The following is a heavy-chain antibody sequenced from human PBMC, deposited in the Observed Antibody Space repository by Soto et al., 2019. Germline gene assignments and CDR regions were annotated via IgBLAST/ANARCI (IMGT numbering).Heavy chain of an antibody. CDR2: IYYTGST. V-gene: IGHV4-31*03. Sequence: PSETLSLTCTVSGGPISTGAYYWSWVRQHPGKGLEWIGYIYYTGSTHYNPSLRSRVTISVDRSKNQFSLKLSSVTAADTAVYYCARDGVYWFDPWGQGTLVTAPQ. CDR1: GGPISTGAYY. D-gene: IGHD3-3*01. CDR3: ARDGVYWFDP. J-gene: IGHJ5*02.